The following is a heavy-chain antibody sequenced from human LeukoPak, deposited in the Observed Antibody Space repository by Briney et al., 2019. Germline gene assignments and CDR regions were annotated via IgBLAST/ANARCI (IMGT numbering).Heavy chain of an antibody. D-gene: IGHD1-7*01. V-gene: IGHV1-2*02. CDR2: IHPRDSST. Sequence: AASVRVSCKASGYTFTGYYIHWVRQAPGQGPEWMRCIHPRDSSTTYAQKFQGRVTLTSDASINTAFLELTRLTSDDTAIYYCARDLRDWNLWAQGTLVTVSS. CDR1: GYTFTGYY. J-gene: IGHJ4*02. CDR3: ARDLRDWNL.